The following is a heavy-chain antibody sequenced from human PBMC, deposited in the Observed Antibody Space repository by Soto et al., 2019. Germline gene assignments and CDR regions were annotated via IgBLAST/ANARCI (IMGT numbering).Heavy chain of an antibody. V-gene: IGHV5-51*01. CDR2: IYPGDSDT. Sequence: RGESLKISCVASGYTFTSYRIGWVRQMPGKGLEWMGIIYPGDSDTRYSPSFRGQVTISADKSISTAYLQWSSLKASDTAMYYCMRQLGVDADNWFHPWGQGTLVTVSS. CDR1: GYTFTSYR. J-gene: IGHJ5*02. CDR3: MRQLGVDADNWFHP. D-gene: IGHD2-8*01.